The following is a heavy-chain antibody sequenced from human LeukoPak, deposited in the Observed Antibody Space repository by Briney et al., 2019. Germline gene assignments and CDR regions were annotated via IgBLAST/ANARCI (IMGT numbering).Heavy chain of an antibody. D-gene: IGHD2-15*01. CDR1: GYTFTDYY. Sequence: ASVKVSCKASGYTFTDYYIHWVRQAPGQGLEWMGRIIPILGIANYAQKFQGRVTITADKSTSTAYMELSSLRSEDTAVYYCAREDVVAAKYVDYWGQGTLVTVSS. CDR2: IIPILGIA. V-gene: IGHV1-69*04. CDR3: AREDVVAAKYVDY. J-gene: IGHJ4*02.